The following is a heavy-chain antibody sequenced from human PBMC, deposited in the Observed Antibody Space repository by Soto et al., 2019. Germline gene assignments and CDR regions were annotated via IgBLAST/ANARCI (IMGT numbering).Heavy chain of an antibody. V-gene: IGHV4-39*01. CDR1: GGSITRSSYY. CDR2: IHYTGST. Sequence: QLQLQESGPGLVKPSETLSLTCSVSGGSITRSSYYWGWIRQPPGKGVEWIGSIHYTGSTNYNPSLTSRGAVSVDTSKTQFSLRLTSVPAADTAVYSCARIGGLMVRGVENWFAPWGQGILVTVSS. D-gene: IGHD3-10*01. CDR3: ARIGGLMVRGVENWFAP. J-gene: IGHJ5*02.